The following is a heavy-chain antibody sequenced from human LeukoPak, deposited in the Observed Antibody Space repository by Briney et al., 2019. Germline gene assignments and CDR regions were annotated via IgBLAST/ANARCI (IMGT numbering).Heavy chain of an antibody. CDR1: GFTVSSNY. J-gene: IGHJ6*03. CDR3: ARDGKSVSWEPVYMDV. D-gene: IGHD4-23*01. Sequence: GGSLRLSCAASGFTVSSNYMSWVRQAPGKGLEWVSVIYSGGSTYYADSVKGRFTISRDNSKNTLYLQMNSLRAEDTAVYYCARDGKSVSWEPVYMDVWGKGTTVTVSS. V-gene: IGHV3-66*02. CDR2: IYSGGST.